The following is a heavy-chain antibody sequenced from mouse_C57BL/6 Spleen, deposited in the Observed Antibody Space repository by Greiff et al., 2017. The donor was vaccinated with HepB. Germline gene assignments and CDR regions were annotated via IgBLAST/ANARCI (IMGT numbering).Heavy chain of an antibody. D-gene: IGHD2-3*01. CDR1: GYAFSSSW. J-gene: IGHJ3*01. Sequence: VQLQQSGPELVKPGASVKISCKASGYAFSSSWMNWVKQRPGKGLEWIGRIYPGDGDTNYNGKFKGKATLTADKSSSTAYMQLSSLTSEDSAVYFCARLGGYYPGGFAYWGQGTLVTVSA. V-gene: IGHV1-82*01. CDR2: IYPGDGDT. CDR3: ARLGGYYPGGFAY.